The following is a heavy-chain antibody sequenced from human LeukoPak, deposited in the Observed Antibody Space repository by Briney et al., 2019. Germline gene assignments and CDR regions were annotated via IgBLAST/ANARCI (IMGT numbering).Heavy chain of an antibody. D-gene: IGHD1-26*01. CDR3: ARRAPGAFDY. CDR1: GGSISSSSYY. V-gene: IGHV4-39*01. Sequence: SETLSLTCTVSGGSISSSSYYWGWIRQAPGKGLEWIGSIHYSGSTYYNPSLKSRVTISVDTSKNQFSLNLSSVTAADTAVYYCARRAPGAFDYWGQGTLVTVS. CDR2: IHYSGST. J-gene: IGHJ4*02.